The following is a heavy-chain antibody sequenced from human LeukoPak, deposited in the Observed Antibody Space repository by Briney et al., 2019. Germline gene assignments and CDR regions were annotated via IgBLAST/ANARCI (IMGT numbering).Heavy chain of an antibody. J-gene: IGHJ4*02. CDR2: IKQDGSEK. Sequence: GGSLRLSCAASGFTFSSYWMSWVRQAPGKGLEWGPNIKQDGSEKYYVDSVKGRFTISRDNAKNSLYLQMNSLRAEDTAVYYCARDWVIEFFFDYWGQGTLVTVSS. CDR1: GFTFSSYW. CDR3: ARDWVIEFFFDY. D-gene: IGHD3-16*02. V-gene: IGHV3-7*01.